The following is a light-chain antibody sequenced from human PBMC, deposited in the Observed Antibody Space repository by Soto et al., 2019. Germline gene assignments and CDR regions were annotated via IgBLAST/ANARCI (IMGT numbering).Light chain of an antibody. V-gene: IGLV2-14*01. CDR2: EVD. CDR1: SSDGGGYKY. J-gene: IGLJ1*01. Sequence: QSALAQPASVSGSPGQSTIISCTGTSSDGGGYKYVSWYQQHPGKAPKFMIYEVDNRDSAVSDRFSGSKSGNTASLTISGLQAEDEADYYCSSYTSSNTLVFGTGTKVTVL. CDR3: SSYTSSNTLV.